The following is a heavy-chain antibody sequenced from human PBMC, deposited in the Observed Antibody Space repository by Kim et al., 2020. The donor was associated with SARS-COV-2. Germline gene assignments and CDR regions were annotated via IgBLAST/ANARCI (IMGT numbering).Heavy chain of an antibody. V-gene: IGHV4-59*01. J-gene: IGHJ4*02. CDR2: MYFSGTT. D-gene: IGHD3-22*01. CDR1: GGSISSYY. CDR3: ARVGDSSGYPDF. Sequence: SETLSLTCTVSGGSISSYYWSWIRQPPGKGLEWIGYMYFSGTTNYNPSLKSRVTISVDTSKNQFSLKLSSVTAADMAVYYCARVGDSSGYPDFWGQGTLVTVSS.